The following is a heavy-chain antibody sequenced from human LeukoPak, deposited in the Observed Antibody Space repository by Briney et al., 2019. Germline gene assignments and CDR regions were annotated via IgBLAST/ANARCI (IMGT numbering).Heavy chain of an antibody. CDR1: GYTFTGYY. V-gene: IGHV1-2*04. CDR3: ARAANLAVAGHFDY. J-gene: IGHJ4*02. Sequence: ASVKVSCKASGYTFTGYYVHWVRQAPGQGLEWMGWINPNSGGTNYAQKFQGWVTMTRDTSISTAYMELSRLRSDDTAVYYCARAANLAVAGHFDYWGQGTLVTVSS. CDR2: INPNSGGT. D-gene: IGHD6-19*01.